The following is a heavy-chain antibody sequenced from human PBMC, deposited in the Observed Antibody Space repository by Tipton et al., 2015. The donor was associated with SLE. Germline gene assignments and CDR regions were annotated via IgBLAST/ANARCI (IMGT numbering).Heavy chain of an antibody. CDR2: IYYSGST. D-gene: IGHD7-27*01. CDR3: ARDEALGYFDS. CDR1: GGSISSSSYY. Sequence: TLSLTCIVSGGSISSSSYYWGWIRQPPGKGLEWIGSIYYSGSTYYNPSLKSRVTISVDTSKNQFSLKLSSVTAADTAVYYCARDEALGYFDSWGLGTLVTVSS. V-gene: IGHV4-39*07. J-gene: IGHJ4*02.